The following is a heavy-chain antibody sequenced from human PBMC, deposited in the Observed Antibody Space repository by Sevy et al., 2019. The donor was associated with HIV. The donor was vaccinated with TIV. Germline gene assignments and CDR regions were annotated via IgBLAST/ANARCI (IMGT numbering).Heavy chain of an antibody. CDR1: GFTFSSYA. CDR2: TSGSGGST. CDR3: AKDQNGDYYDSSGYGY. Sequence: GGSLRLSCAASGFTFSSYAMSWVRQAPGKGLEWVSATSGSGGSTYYADSVKGRFTISRDNSKNTLYLQMNSLRAEDTAVYYCAKDQNGDYYDSSGYGYWGQGTLVTVSS. J-gene: IGHJ4*02. V-gene: IGHV3-23*01. D-gene: IGHD3-22*01.